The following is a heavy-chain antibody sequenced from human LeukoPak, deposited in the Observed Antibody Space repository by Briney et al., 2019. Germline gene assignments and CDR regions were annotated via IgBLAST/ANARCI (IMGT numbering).Heavy chain of an antibody. CDR1: GFTFSGSA. D-gene: IGHD2-2*01. CDR2: IRSNANSYAT. Sequence: GGSLRLSCAASGFTFSGSAMHWVRQASGKGLEWVGRIRSNANSYATAYAASVKGRFTISRDDSKNTAYLQMNSLKTEDTAVYYCTRHATVPAATKYYYYYYYMDVWGKGTTVTVSS. J-gene: IGHJ6*03. V-gene: IGHV3-73*01. CDR3: TRHATVPAATKYYYYYYYMDV.